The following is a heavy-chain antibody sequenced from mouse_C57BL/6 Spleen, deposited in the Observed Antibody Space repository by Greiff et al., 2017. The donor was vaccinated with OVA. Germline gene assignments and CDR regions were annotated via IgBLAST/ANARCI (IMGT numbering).Heavy chain of an antibody. CDR1: GYTFTDYN. CDR2: INPNNGGT. Sequence: EVKLMESGPELVKPGASVKIPCKASGYTFTDYNMDWVKQSHGKSLEWIGDINPNNGGTIYNQKFKGKATLTVDKSSSTAYMELRSLTSEDTAVYYCARLREDYGYFDYWGQGTTLTVSS. J-gene: IGHJ2*01. CDR3: ARLREDYGYFDY. D-gene: IGHD2-4*01. V-gene: IGHV1-18*01.